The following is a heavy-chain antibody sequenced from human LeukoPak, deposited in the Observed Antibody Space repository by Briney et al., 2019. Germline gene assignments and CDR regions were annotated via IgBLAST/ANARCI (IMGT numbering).Heavy chain of an antibody. CDR1: GFTVSSNY. J-gene: IGHJ5*02. CDR2: IYSGGST. V-gene: IGHV3-66*01. Sequence: GGSLRLSCAASGFTVSSNYMSWVRQAPGKGLEWVSVIYSGGSTYYADSVKGRFTISRDNSKNTLYLQMNSLSAEDTAVYYCARRERFWGFDPWGQGTLVTVSS. CDR3: ARRERFWGFDP. D-gene: IGHD1-1*01.